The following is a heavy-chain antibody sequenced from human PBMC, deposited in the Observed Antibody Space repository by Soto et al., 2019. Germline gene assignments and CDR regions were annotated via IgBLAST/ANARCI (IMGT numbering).Heavy chain of an antibody. CDR1: GGSISSGGYY. CDR3: ARMYSSSYIIFDY. D-gene: IGHD6-6*01. CDR2: IYYSGST. J-gene: IGHJ4*02. Sequence: QVQLQESGPGLVKPSQTLSLTCTVSGGSISSGGYYWSWIRQHPGKGLEWIGYIYYSGSTYYNPSLKSRVTISVDTSKNQFSLKLSSATAADTAVYYCARMYSSSYIIFDYWGQGTLVTVSS. V-gene: IGHV4-31*03.